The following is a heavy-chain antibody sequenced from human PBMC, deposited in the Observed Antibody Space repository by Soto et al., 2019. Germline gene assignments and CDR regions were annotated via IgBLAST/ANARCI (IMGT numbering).Heavy chain of an antibody. J-gene: IGHJ4*01. CDR1: GDSVYIDSVG. CDR2: TYYRSKWYY. V-gene: IGHV6-1*01. Sequence: QSRALTCAISGDSVYIDSVGWSCVQQYPSRGLEWLGRTYYRSKWYYEYAVSVRGRITINPDTSKNQYSLQLNSVTPEDTAVYFCARGEQYSGRIVDDGGQETLV. CDR3: ARGEQYSGRIVDD. D-gene: IGHD1-26*01.